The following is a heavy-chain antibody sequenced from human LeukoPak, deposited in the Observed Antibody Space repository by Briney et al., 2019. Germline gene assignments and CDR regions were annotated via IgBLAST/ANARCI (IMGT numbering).Heavy chain of an antibody. CDR1: GGASSDFA. D-gene: IGHD3/OR15-3a*01. CDR2: ITPDFGTT. Sequence: SVKVSCKTSGGASSDFAIYWMRQAPGHGLEWMGRITPDFGTTDYAQKFEDRVTISLDGPTNTAYMEMSSLRSEDTAVYYCARASQTLWTKYKVFDVLGQATMI. CDR3: ARASQTLWTKYKVFDV. J-gene: IGHJ3*01. V-gene: IGHV1-69*13.